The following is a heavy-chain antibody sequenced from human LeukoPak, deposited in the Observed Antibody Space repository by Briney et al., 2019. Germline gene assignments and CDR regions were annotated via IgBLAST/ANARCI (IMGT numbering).Heavy chain of an antibody. CDR1: GFSVSINY. J-gene: IGHJ5*02. CDR2: ISAGGST. D-gene: IGHD3-3*01. CDR3: AKVLPIYFSPSSWFDP. Sequence: GGSLRLSCAASGFSVSINYMNWVRQAPGKGLEWVSAISAGGSTYYADSVKGRFTISRDNSKNTLYLQLNSLRAEDTAVYYCAKVLPIYFSPSSWFDPWGQGTLVTVSS. V-gene: IGHV3-53*01.